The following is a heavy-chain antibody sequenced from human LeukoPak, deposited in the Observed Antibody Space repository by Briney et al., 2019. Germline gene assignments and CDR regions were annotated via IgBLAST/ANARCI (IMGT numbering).Heavy chain of an antibody. J-gene: IGHJ4*02. D-gene: IGHD4-23*01. V-gene: IGHV3-74*01. Sequence: GGSLRLSCAASGFTFSSYWMNWVRQAPGKGLVWVSRIASDGSSTTYADTVKGRFSISRDNAKNTLYLQMNSLGVEDTAVYYCARGRPHGNDYWGQGTLVTVSS. CDR3: ARGRPHGNDY. CDR1: GFTFSSYW. CDR2: IASDGSST.